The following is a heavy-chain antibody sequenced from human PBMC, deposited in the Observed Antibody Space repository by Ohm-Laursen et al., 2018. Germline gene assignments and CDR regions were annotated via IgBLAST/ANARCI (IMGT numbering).Heavy chain of an antibody. D-gene: IGHD6-6*01. Sequence: ASVKVSCKASGYTFTGYYMHWRRQAPGQGREWMGWINPNSGGTNYAQKFQGRVTMTRDTSISTAYMELSRLRSDDTAVYYCAREGGEQLVLWFDPWGQGTLVTVPS. V-gene: IGHV1-2*02. J-gene: IGHJ5*02. CDR3: AREGGEQLVLWFDP. CDR1: GYTFTGYY. CDR2: INPNSGGT.